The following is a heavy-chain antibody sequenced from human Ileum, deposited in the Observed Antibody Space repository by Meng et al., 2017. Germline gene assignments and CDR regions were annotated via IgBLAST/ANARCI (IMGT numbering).Heavy chain of an antibody. D-gene: IGHD3-10*01. CDR3: ARVDYYGSGTMAY. CDR2: INPNSGGT. J-gene: IGHJ4*02. Sequence: ASVKVSCKASGYTFTGYYMHWVRQAPGQGLEWMGWINPNSGGTYYAQKFQGRVTMTRDTSISTAYMELSRLRSDDTAVYYCARVDYYGSGTMAYWGQGTLVTVSS. CDR1: GYTFTGYY. V-gene: IGHV1-2*02.